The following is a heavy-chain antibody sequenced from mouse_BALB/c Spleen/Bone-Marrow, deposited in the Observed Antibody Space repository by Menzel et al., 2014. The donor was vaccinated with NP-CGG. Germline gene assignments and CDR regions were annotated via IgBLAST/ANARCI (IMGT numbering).Heavy chain of an antibody. D-gene: IGHD2-13*01. CDR2: ISNGGGST. CDR1: GFTFSDYY. CDR3: ARRDYSYYYAMDY. V-gene: IGHV5-12*02. Sequence: EVKLVESGEGLVQPGGSLKLSCATSGFTFSDYYMYWVRQTPEKRLEWVAYISNGGGSTYYPDTVKGRFTISRDNAKNTLYLQMSRLKSEDTAMYYCARRDYSYYYAMDYWGQGTSVTVSS. J-gene: IGHJ4*01.